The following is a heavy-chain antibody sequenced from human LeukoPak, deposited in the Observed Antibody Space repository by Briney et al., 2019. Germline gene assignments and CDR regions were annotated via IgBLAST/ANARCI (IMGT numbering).Heavy chain of an antibody. CDR2: ISYDGSNK. CDR1: GFTFSSYA. J-gene: IGHJ5*02. V-gene: IGHV3-30*04. Sequence: PGGSLRLSCAASGFTFSSYAMHWVRQAPGKGLEWVAVISYDGSNKYYADSVKGRFTISRDNSKNTLYLQMNSLRAEDTAVYYCARGGGLLWFGRGGNWFDPWGQGTLVTVSS. CDR3: ARGGGLLWFGRGGNWFDP. D-gene: IGHD3-10*01.